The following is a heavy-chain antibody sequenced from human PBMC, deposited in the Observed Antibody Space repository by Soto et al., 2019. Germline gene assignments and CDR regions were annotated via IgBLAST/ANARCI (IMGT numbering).Heavy chain of an antibody. CDR3: ARRYGGAFDI. D-gene: IGHD3-10*01. V-gene: IGHV4-59*08. Sequence: SETLSLTCTVSGGSISSYYWSWIRQPPGKGLEWIGYIYYSGSTNYNPSLESRVTISVDTSKNQFSLKLSSVTAADTAVYYCARRYGGAFDIWGHGTMVTVSS. J-gene: IGHJ3*02. CDR1: GGSISSYY. CDR2: IYYSGST.